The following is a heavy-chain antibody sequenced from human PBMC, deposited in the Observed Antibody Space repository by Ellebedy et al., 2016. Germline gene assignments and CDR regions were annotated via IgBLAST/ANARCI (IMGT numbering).Heavy chain of an antibody. J-gene: IGHJ5*02. CDR3: ARHVRWSPTRWVFDP. Sequence: ESLKISCTVSGGSISSYYWSWIRQPPGKGLEWIGYIYYSGSTNYNPSLKSRVTISVDTSKNQFSLKLSSVTAADTAVYYCARHVRWSPTRWVFDPWGQGTLVTVSS. CDR1: GGSISSYY. V-gene: IGHV4-59*08. D-gene: IGHD4-23*01. CDR2: IYYSGST.